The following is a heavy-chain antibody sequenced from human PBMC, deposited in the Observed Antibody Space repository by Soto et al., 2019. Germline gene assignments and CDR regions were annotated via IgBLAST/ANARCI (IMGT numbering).Heavy chain of an antibody. CDR3: ARHLVVAATTYNWFDL. D-gene: IGHD2-15*01. CDR1: GGSISSSSYY. V-gene: IGHV4-39*01. CDR2: IFYSGST. J-gene: IGHJ5*02. Sequence: SETLSLTCTVSGGSISSSSYYWGWIRQLPGKGLEWIGSIFYSGSTYYNPSPRSRVTIYIDSSKNQFSLKLSSVTAADTAVYYCARHLVVAATTYNWFDLWGQGTLVTVSS.